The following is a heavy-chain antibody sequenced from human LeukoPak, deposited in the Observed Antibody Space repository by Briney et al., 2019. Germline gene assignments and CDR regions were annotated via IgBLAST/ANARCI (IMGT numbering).Heavy chain of an antibody. CDR3: ARGVIGRWLQFNY. J-gene: IGHJ4*02. D-gene: IGHD5-24*01. V-gene: IGHV3-64*01. Sequence: GGSLRLSCVVSGFTFSSYAMHWVRQAPGKGLEYVSAISSNGGSTYYANSVKGRFTISRDNSKNTLYLQMGSLRAEDMAVYYCARGVIGRWLQFNYWGQGTLVTVSS. CDR1: GFTFSSYA. CDR2: ISSNGGST.